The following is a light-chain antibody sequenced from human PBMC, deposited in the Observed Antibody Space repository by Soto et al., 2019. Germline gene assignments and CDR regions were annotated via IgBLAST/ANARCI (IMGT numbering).Light chain of an antibody. Sequence: EIVLTQSPGTLSLSPGDGATLSCRASESVSSSSLAWYQQKPGQAPRLLIYGTSTRATGIPDRFSGSGSGTDFTLTISRLEPEDFGVYYCQQYGRPFGQGSKVDNK. CDR1: ESVSSSS. J-gene: IGKJ1*01. CDR2: GTS. V-gene: IGKV3-20*01. CDR3: QQYGRP.